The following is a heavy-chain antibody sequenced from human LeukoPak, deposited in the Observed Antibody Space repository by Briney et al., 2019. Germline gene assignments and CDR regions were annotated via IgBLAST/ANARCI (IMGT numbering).Heavy chain of an antibody. J-gene: IGHJ5*02. D-gene: IGHD1-26*01. CDR1: GGSISSGGYY. CDR2: IYYSGST. CDR3: ARGGAPIRFDP. Sequence: SQTLSLTCTVSGGSISSGGYYWSWIRQHPGKGLEWIGYIYYSGSTYYNPSLKSRVTTSVDTSKNQFSLKLSSVTAAETAVYYCARGGAPIRFDPWGQGTLVTVSS. V-gene: IGHV4-31*03.